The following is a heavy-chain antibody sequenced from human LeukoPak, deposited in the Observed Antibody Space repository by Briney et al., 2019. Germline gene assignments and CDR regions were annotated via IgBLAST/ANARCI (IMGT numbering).Heavy chain of an antibody. CDR1: GFTFSNYA. CDR3: AKVIAVGGTSPPADY. V-gene: IGHV3-23*01. CDR2: ISGSGYST. D-gene: IGHD6-19*01. J-gene: IGHJ4*02. Sequence: GGSLRLSCAASGFTFSNYAMSWVRQAPGKGLEWLSGISGSGYSTYYADSVKGRFTISRDNSKNTLYLQMNSLRAEDTAVYYCAKVIAVGGTSPPADYWGQGTLVTVSS.